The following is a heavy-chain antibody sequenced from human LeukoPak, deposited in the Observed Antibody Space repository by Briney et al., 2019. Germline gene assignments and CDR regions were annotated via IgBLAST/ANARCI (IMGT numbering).Heavy chain of an antibody. CDR2: VTSSSTYI. V-gene: IGHV3-21*01. CDR3: ARDMTTVTTAYFQH. J-gene: IGHJ1*01. CDR1: GFTFSSYS. D-gene: IGHD4-17*01. Sequence: GGSLRLSCAASGFTFSSYSMNWVRQAPGKGLEWVSSVTSSSTYIYYADSVKGRFTISRDNAKNSLYLQMNSLRAEDTAVYYCARDMTTVTTAYFQHWGQGTLVTVSS.